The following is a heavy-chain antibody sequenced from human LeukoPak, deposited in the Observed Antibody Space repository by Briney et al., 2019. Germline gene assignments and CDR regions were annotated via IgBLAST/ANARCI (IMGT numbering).Heavy chain of an antibody. J-gene: IGHJ4*02. CDR3: ARNRGTTWWDAVDS. CDR2: ISADNGNK. CDR1: GDTFTNFG. Sequence: ASVKVSCKASGDTFTNFGISWVRQTPGQGLEWVGWISADNGNKFYGQKFQGRAIFSVDAATTTAYMDLTSLRSDDTAIYYCARNRGTTWWDAVDSWGQGTLVTVSS. D-gene: IGHD1-7*01. V-gene: IGHV1-18*01.